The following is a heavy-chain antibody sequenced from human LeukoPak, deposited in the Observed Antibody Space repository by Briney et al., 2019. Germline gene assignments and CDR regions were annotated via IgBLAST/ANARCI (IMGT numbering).Heavy chain of an antibody. CDR1: GYTFTSYG. J-gene: IGHJ5*02. CDR3: ARGGFSGGITMVRGVISHWFDP. V-gene: IGHV1-18*01. D-gene: IGHD3-10*01. Sequence: GASVKVSCKASGYTFTSYGISWVRQAPGQGLEWMGWISAYNGNTNYAQKLQGRVTMTTDTSTSTAYMQLRSLRSDDTAVYYCARGGFSGGITMVRGVISHWFDPWGQGTLVTVSS. CDR2: ISAYNGNT.